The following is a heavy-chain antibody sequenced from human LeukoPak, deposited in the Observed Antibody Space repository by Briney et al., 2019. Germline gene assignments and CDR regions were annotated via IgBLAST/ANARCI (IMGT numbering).Heavy chain of an antibody. CDR1: GDSVSSKSAA. D-gene: IGHD1/OR15-1a*01. CDR3: ARSQTGGTFDF. Sequence: SQTLSLTCAISGDSVSSKSAAWNWIRHSPSRGLEWLGRTYYRSKWSSGYAESVKSRLTISPDTSKNQFSLQLRSVTPDDTAVYYCARSQTGGTFDFWGQGALVTVSS. J-gene: IGHJ4*02. V-gene: IGHV6-1*01. CDR2: TYYRSKWSS.